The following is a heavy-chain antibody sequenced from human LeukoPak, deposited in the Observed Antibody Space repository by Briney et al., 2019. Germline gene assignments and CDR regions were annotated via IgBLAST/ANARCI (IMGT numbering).Heavy chain of an antibody. CDR3: DRAPIVVVAEYYFDS. D-gene: IGHD2-2*01. Sequence: SQTLSLTCTVSGVAISSGSYYWSWIRQPAGKGLEWIGRIYTSGSTNYNPSLKSLVTTSVDTSNNPFSLTLRSVTAADTAVYYCDRAPIVVVAEYYFDSWGQGTLVTVSS. CDR1: GVAISSGSYY. V-gene: IGHV4-61*02. CDR2: IYTSGST. J-gene: IGHJ4*02.